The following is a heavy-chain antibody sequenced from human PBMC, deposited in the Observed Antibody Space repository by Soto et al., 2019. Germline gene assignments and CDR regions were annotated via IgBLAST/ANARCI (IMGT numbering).Heavy chain of an antibody. D-gene: IGHD2-21*01. Sequence: QVQLVESGGGVVQPGRSLRLSCAASGVTLSNFGMHWVRQAPGKGLEWVAVMSRDGSTMLYADSVKGRFTISRDSSRNTLYLQMNSLRAEDRAVYHCVGEVASGYWGQGTLVTVSS. CDR3: VGEVASGY. CDR2: MSRDGSTM. J-gene: IGHJ4*02. CDR1: GVTLSNFG. V-gene: IGHV3-30*03.